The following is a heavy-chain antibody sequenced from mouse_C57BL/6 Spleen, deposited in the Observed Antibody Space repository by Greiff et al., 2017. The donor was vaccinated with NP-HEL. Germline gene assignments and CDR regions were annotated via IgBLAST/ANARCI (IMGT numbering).Heavy chain of an antibody. V-gene: IGHV1-18*01. CDR3: ARKSPYWYFDV. Sequence: VQLQQSGPELVKPGASVKIPCKASGYTFTDYYMAWVKQSPGKSLEWIGDINPNNGGTIYNQKFKGKATLTVDKSSSTAYMELRSLTSEDTAVYYCARKSPYWYFDVWGTGTTVTVSS. CDR1: GYTFTDYY. J-gene: IGHJ1*03. CDR2: INPNNGGT.